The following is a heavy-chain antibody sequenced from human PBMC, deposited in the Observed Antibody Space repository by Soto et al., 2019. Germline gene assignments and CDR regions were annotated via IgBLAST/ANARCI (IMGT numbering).Heavy chain of an antibody. CDR2: IYYSGST. CDR1: CGSISSISYY. CDR3: ARRPYYDSSGFEGGGMDV. D-gene: IGHD3-22*01. J-gene: IGHJ6*02. V-gene: IGHV4-39*01. Sequence: SQTLSLTCTVSCGSISSISYYWGWIRQPPGKGLEWIGSIYYSGSTYYNPSLKSRVTISVDTSKNQFSLKLSSVTAADTAVYYCARRPYYDSSGFEGGGMDVWGQGTTVT.